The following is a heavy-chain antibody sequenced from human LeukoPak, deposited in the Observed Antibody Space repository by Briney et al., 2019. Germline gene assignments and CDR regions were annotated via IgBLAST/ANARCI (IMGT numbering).Heavy chain of an antibody. D-gene: IGHD3-10*01. J-gene: IGHJ4*02. CDR3: AADYGSGSYRFDY. CDR2: IYQSGTT. V-gene: IGHV4-30-2*01. Sequence: SETLSLTCVVSGGSISSGAYSWSWLRQPPGKGLEWIGYIYQSGTTTYNPSPKSRLTMSLDSSRNQFSLRLSSVTAADTAVYYCAADYGSGSYRFDYWGQGTLVTVSS. CDR1: GGSISSGAYS.